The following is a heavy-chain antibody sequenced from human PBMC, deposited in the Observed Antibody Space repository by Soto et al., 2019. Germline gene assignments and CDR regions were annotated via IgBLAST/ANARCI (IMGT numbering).Heavy chain of an antibody. V-gene: IGHV3-23*01. CDR2: VNVDDST. CDR1: GFTFSSYA. CDR3: AKNYYFDH. Sequence: GGSLRLSCAASGFTFSSYAMSWVRQAPGKGLEWVSSVNVDDSTYYANSVKGRFTISRDNSKNTVNLQMNSLRAEDTAIYYCAKNYYFDHWAQGTLVTVPS. J-gene: IGHJ4*02.